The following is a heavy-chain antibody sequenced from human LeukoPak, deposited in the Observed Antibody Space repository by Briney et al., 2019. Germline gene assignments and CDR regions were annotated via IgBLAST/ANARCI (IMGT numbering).Heavy chain of an antibody. D-gene: IGHD3-3*01. Sequence: GGSLRLSCAASGFTFSSYWMHWVRQAPGKGLVWVSRINSDGSSTSYADSVKGRFTISRDNAKNTLYLQMNSLRAGDTAVYYCARGYDFWSGYSFDYWGQGTLVTVSS. J-gene: IGHJ4*02. CDR3: ARGYDFWSGYSFDY. CDR2: INSDGSST. V-gene: IGHV3-74*01. CDR1: GFTFSSYW.